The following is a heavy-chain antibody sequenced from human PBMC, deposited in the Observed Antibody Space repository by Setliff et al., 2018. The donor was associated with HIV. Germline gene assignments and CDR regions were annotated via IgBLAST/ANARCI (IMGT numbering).Heavy chain of an antibody. V-gene: IGHV3-7*01. CDR3: ARDYAYDWNAVMDA. D-gene: IGHD1-20*01. CDR1: RFAFRTYW. Sequence: GGSLRLSCAASRFAFRTYWMSWVRQAPGKGLEWVANIKQDGNEKYYVDSVKGRFTISRDNAKNSLYLQMHSLRAEDTAVYYCARDYAYDWNAVMDAWGKGTTVTVSS. CDR2: IKQDGNEK. J-gene: IGHJ6*03.